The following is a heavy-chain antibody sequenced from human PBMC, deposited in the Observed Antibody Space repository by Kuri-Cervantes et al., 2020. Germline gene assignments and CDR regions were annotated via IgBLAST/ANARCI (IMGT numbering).Heavy chain of an antibody. D-gene: IGHD6-13*01. CDR3: AKVGGRYSSSWYLYYYYYMDV. J-gene: IGHJ6*03. V-gene: IGHV3-73*01. Sequence: GGSLRLSCAASGFTFSGSAMHWVRQASGKGLEWVGCIRSKANSYATAYAASVKGRFTISRDNSKNTLYLQMNSLRAEDTAVYYCAKVGGRYSSSWYLYYYYYMDVWSKGTTVTVSS. CDR2: IRSKANSYAT. CDR1: GFTFSGSA.